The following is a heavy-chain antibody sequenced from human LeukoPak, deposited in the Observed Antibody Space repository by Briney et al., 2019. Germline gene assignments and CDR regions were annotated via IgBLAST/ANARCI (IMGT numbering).Heavy chain of an antibody. J-gene: IGHJ6*03. Sequence: SETLSLTCTVSGGSISSYYWSWIRQPAGKGLEWIGRIYTNGSTNYNPSLKSRVTMSVDTSKNQFSLKLSSVTAADTAVYYCARSPWDYEAVNYYYMDVWGKGTTVTVSS. CDR2: IYTNGST. CDR3: ARSPWDYEAVNYYYMDV. V-gene: IGHV4-4*07. CDR1: GGSISSYY. D-gene: IGHD4-17*01.